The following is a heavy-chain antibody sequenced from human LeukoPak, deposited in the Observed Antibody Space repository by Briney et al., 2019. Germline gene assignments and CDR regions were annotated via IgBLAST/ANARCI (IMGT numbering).Heavy chain of an antibody. J-gene: IGHJ3*02. Sequence: SETLSLTCTVSGGSISSGGYYWSWIRQHPGKGLEWIGYIYYSGSTYYNPSLKSRVTISVDTSKNQFSLKLSSVTAADTAVYYCASNYGSRVNAFDIWGQGTMVTVSS. CDR1: GGSISSGGYY. CDR3: ASNYGSRVNAFDI. D-gene: IGHD2-2*01. CDR2: IYYSGST. V-gene: IGHV4-31*03.